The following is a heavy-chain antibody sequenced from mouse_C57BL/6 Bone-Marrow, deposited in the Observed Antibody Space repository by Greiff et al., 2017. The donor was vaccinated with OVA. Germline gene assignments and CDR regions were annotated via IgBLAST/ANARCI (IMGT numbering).Heavy chain of an antibody. J-gene: IGHJ1*03. CDR2: INPKNGGT. CDR3: AREGTTVVTWYFDV. CDR1: GYTFTDYY. Sequence: VQLQQSGPELVKPGASVKISCKASGYTFTDYYMNWVKQSHGKSLEWIGDINPKNGGTSYNQKFKGKATLTVDKSSSTAYMELRSLTSEDSAVYYCAREGTTVVTWYFDVWGTGTTVTVSS. D-gene: IGHD1-1*01. V-gene: IGHV1-26*01.